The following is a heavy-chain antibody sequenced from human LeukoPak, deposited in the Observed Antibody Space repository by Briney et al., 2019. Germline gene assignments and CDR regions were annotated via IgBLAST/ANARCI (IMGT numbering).Heavy chain of an antibody. CDR3: AKDRLAYSYAQPFDY. D-gene: IGHD5-18*01. J-gene: IGHJ4*02. CDR1: GFTFSSYA. Sequence: GGSLRLSCAASGFTFSSYAMSWVRQAPGKGLEWVSGISASGGSTYYADSVKGRFTISRDNSKNTLYVQMNSLRAEDTAVYYCAKDRLAYSYAQPFDYWGQGILVTVSS. CDR2: ISASGGST. V-gene: IGHV3-23*01.